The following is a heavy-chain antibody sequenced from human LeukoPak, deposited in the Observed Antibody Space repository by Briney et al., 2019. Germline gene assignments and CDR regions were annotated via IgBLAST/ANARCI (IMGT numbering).Heavy chain of an antibody. J-gene: IGHJ4*02. CDR1: GFTLSSYE. CDR3: ARRGMAAAGQFYFDN. D-gene: IGHD6-13*01. V-gene: IGHV3-23*01. CDR2: VDYSGDST. Sequence: SGGSLRLSCTVSGFTLSSYEMSWIRQAPGKGLEWVSSVDYSGDSTHYADSVKGRFTISRDNSKDTLYLQMNSLRGEDTAVYHCARRGMAAAGQFYFDNWGQGTLVTVSS.